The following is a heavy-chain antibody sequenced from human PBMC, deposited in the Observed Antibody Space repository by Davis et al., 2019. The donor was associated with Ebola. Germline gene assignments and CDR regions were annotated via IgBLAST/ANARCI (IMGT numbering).Heavy chain of an antibody. V-gene: IGHV3-23*01. J-gene: IGHJ4*02. CDR2: ISDSGSST. Sequence: PGGSLRLSCAASGFTFRSYALSWVRQPPGKGLDWVSTISDSGSSTYYADSVKGRFTIPRDNSKNTLFLQMNSLRAEDTAVYYCARDHYDFWSARLGPIDYWGQGTLVTVSS. CDR1: GFTFRSYA. D-gene: IGHD3-3*01. CDR3: ARDHYDFWSARLGPIDY.